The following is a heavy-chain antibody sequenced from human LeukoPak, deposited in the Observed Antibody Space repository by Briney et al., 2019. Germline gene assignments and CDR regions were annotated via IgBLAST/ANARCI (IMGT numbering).Heavy chain of an antibody. CDR3: AKELLAGTVDY. CDR2: ISYDGSNK. J-gene: IGHJ4*02. CDR1: GFTFSSYG. V-gene: IGHV3-30*18. D-gene: IGHD6-19*01. Sequence: GGSLRLPCAASGFTFSSYGMHWVRQAPGKGLEWVAVISYDGSNKYYADSVKGRFTISRDNSKNTLYLQMNSLRAEDTAVYYCAKELLAGTVDYWGQGTLVTVSS.